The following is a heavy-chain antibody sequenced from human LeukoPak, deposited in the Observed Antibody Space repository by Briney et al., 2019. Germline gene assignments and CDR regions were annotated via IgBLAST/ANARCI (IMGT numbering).Heavy chain of an antibody. J-gene: IGHJ1*01. Sequence: PGGSLRLSCAASGFTFSSYGMHWVRQAPGKGLEWVAVIWYDGSNKYYADSVKGRFTISRDNSKNTLYLQMNSLRAEDTAVYYCATAVAVAGSTRGYFQHWGQGTLVTVSS. CDR2: IWYDGSNK. V-gene: IGHV3-33*01. CDR3: ATAVAVAGSTRGYFQH. CDR1: GFTFSSYG. D-gene: IGHD6-19*01.